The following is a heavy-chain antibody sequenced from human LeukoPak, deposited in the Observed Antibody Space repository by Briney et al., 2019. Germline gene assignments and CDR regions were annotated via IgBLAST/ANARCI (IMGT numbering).Heavy chain of an antibody. J-gene: IGHJ4*02. D-gene: IGHD1-26*01. CDR2: INPNSGGT. Sequence: ASVKVSCKASGYTFTGYYMHWVRQAPGQGLEWMGWINPNSGGTNYAQKFQGRVTFTADTSIGTAYMELNSLRSDDTAVYFCARGGSQLVHPEVYWGQGTLVTVSS. CDR3: ARGGSQLVHPEVY. V-gene: IGHV1-2*02. CDR1: GYTFTGYY.